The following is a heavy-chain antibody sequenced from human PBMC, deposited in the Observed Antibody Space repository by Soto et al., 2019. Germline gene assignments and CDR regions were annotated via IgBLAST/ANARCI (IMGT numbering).Heavy chain of an antibody. J-gene: IGHJ3*01. CDR3: ARDIEANQLLYDALDF. Sequence: SLRLSCVASGFTFDDYTMHWVRQAPGKGLEWVSGISFNSGSIGYAESVKGRFTISRDNARNSPYLQMNSLRAEDTALYYCARDIEANQLLYDALDFWGQGTMVTVSS. CDR1: GFTFDDYT. CDR2: ISFNSGSI. D-gene: IGHD2-2*01. V-gene: IGHV3-9*01.